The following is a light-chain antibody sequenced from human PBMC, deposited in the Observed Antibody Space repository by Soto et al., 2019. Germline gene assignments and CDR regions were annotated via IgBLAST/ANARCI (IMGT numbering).Light chain of an antibody. Sequence: EIVMTQSPATLSVSQGESATLSCRASQSISSELAWYQQKPGQPPRLLIYGASTRATGVPARFTGSGSGSDFTLTISGLHSDDFAVYYRPQGHNWPLTFGQGTRLEI. J-gene: IGKJ2*01. CDR3: PQGHNWPLT. CDR1: QSISSE. V-gene: IGKV3-15*01. CDR2: GAS.